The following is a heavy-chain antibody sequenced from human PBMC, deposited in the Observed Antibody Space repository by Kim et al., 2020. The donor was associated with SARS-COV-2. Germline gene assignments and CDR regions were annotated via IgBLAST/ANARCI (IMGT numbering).Heavy chain of an antibody. CDR1: GDSVSGNNTT. V-gene: IGHV6-1*01. J-gene: IGHJ4*02. D-gene: IGHD6-19*01. CDR3: ARGVGFNTGCALDY. CDR2: TYYRSPWYK. Sequence: SQTLSLTCAISGDSVSGNNTTWNWIRQSPSRGLEWLARTYYRSPWYKDYAVSVKSRITINPDTSKNQFSLHLTSVTPEDTGVYYCARGVGFNTGCALDYWGQGTLVTVAS.